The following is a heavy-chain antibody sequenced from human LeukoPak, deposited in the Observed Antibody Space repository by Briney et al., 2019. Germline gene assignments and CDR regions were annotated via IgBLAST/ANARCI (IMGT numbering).Heavy chain of an antibody. D-gene: IGHD3-16*01. Sequence: SETLSLTCTVSGGSISSYYWSWIRQPPGKGLEWIGYIYYSGSTNYNPSLKSRVTISVDTSKNQFSLKLSSVTAADTAVYYCARGGRGEYDIGYYYYGMDVWGQGTTVTVSS. CDR3: ARGGRGEYDIGYYYYGMDV. J-gene: IGHJ6*02. CDR1: GGSISSYY. V-gene: IGHV4-59*01. CDR2: IYYSGST.